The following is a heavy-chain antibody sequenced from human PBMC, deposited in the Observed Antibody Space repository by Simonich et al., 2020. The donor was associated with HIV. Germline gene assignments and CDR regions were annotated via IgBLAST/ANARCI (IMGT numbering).Heavy chain of an antibody. CDR2: INHSGSP. CDR3: ARHRGAGYFDY. Sequence: QVQLQQWGAGLLKPSETLSLTCAVYGGSFSGSYWSWVRQPPGKGREWIGEINHSGSPNYNPSLKSRVTISVDTSKNQFSLKRSSVTAADTAVYYCARHRGAGYFDYWGQGTLVTVSS. V-gene: IGHV4-34*01. CDR1: GGSFSGSY. J-gene: IGHJ4*02.